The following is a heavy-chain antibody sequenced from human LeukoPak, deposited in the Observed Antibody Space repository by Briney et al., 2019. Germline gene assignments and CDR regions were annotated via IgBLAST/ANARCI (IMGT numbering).Heavy chain of an antibody. J-gene: IGHJ4*02. V-gene: IGHV4-59*01. Sequence: PSETLSLTCTVSGASISSYYWGWIRQPPGKGLEYIGYIYYSGYTTYNPSLKSRVTISLDTSRNKFSLKLTSVTAADTAVYYCARGQVYFDYWGQGALVTVSS. CDR2: IYYSGYT. CDR3: ARGQVYFDY. CDR1: GASISSYY.